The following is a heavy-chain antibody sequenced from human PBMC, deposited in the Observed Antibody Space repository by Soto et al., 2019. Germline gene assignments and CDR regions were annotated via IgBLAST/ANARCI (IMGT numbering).Heavy chain of an antibody. D-gene: IGHD3-16*01. J-gene: IGHJ3*02. CDR1: GGSISSGDYY. CDR3: ARETGGEKALRPTGPFVI. CDR2: IYYSGST. Sequence: SETLSLTCTVSGGSISSGDYYWSWIRQPPGKGLEWIGYIYYSGSTYYNPSLKSRVTISVDTSKNQFSLKLSSVTAADTAVYYGARETGGEKALRPTGPFVIWGQGKMVTV. V-gene: IGHV4-30-4*01.